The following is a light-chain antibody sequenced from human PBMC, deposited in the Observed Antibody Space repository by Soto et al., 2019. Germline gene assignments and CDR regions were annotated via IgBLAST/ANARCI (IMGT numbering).Light chain of an antibody. Sequence: IVSTQSPGTLSLSPADRATLSCRASQSVSNNYLAWYKQKPGQAPRLLIYGASNRATGIPDRFSGSGSGTDFTLTIRRLEPEDFAVYYCQQYGSSGTFGQGTKV. V-gene: IGKV3-20*01. CDR3: QQYGSSGT. CDR2: GAS. J-gene: IGKJ1*01. CDR1: QSVSNNY.